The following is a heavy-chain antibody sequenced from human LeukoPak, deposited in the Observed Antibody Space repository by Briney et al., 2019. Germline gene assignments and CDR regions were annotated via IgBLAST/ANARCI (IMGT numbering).Heavy chain of an antibody. J-gene: IGHJ6*03. CDR1: GGTFSSYA. D-gene: IGHD2-15*01. CDR2: IIPIFGTA. Sequence: PLASVEVSCKASGGTFSSYAISWVRQAPGQGLEWMGGIIPIFGTANYAQKFQGRVTITTDESTSTAYMELSSLRSEDTAVYYCAVTVVAAEDYYYYYRDVWGKGTTVNVSS. V-gene: IGHV1-69*05. CDR3: AVTVVAAEDYYYYYRDV.